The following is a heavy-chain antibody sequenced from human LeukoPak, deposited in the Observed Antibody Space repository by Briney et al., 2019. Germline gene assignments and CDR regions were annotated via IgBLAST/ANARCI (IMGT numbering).Heavy chain of an antibody. CDR3: ATYDFWSGYYTH. Sequence: ASVKVSCKVSRYTLTELSMHWVRQAPGKGVEWMGGFDPEDGEAVYAQKFQGRGTVTEETSTDTAYMELSSLRSEDTAVYYCATYDFWSGYYTHWRQGPLVTVSS. CDR2: FDPEDGEA. D-gene: IGHD3-3*01. CDR1: RYTLTELS. J-gene: IGHJ1*01. V-gene: IGHV1-24*01.